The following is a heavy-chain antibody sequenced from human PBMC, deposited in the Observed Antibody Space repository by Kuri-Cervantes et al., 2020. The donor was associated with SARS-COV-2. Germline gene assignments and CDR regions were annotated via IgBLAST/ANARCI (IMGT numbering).Heavy chain of an antibody. CDR3: ATLPYCTDGTCYRGVDY. J-gene: IGHJ4*02. CDR2: IYPGDSDT. V-gene: IGHV5-51*01. D-gene: IGHD2-8*01. Sequence: GGSLRLSCKASGYTFSYNWIGWVRQMPGKGLEWMGIIYPGDSDTIYSPSFQGQVTISADESISTTYLQWSSLKASDTAIYYCATLPYCTDGTCYRGVDYWGQGTLVTVSS. CDR1: GYTFSYNW.